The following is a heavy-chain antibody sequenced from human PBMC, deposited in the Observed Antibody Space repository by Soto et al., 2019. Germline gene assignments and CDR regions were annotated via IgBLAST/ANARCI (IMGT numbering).Heavy chain of an antibody. D-gene: IGHD3-10*01. CDR3: ARDPLLLWFGELSPGGMDV. CDR1: GGSISSGGYY. CDR2: IYYSGST. J-gene: IGHJ6*02. Sequence: QVQLQESGPGLVKPSQTLSLTCTVSGGSISSGGYYWSWIRQHPGKGLEWIGYIYYSGSTYYNPSLKSRVTISVDTSKNQFSLKLSSVTAADTAVYYCARDPLLLWFGELSPGGMDVWGQGTTVTVSS. V-gene: IGHV4-31*03.